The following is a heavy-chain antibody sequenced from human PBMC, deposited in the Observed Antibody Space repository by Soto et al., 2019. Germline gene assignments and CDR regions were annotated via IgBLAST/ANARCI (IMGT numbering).Heavy chain of an antibody. D-gene: IGHD5-18*01. V-gene: IGHV3-33*01. CDR2: IWYDGSNK. Sequence: GGSLRLSCAASGFTFSSYGMHWVRQAPGKGLEWVAVIWYDGSNKYYADSVKGRFTISRDNSKNTLYLQMNSLRAEDTAVYYCARVDTAMVPSSYYYGMDVWGQGTTVTVSS. CDR3: ARVDTAMVPSSYYYGMDV. J-gene: IGHJ6*02. CDR1: GFTFSSYG.